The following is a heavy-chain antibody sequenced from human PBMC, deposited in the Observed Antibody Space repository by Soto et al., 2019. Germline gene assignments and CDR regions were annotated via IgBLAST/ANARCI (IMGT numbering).Heavy chain of an antibody. D-gene: IGHD3-22*01. J-gene: IGHJ4*02. CDR3: ARTYYYDSSGSYPHLGY. CDR1: GFTFSSYW. Sequence: EVQLVESGGGLVQPGGSLRLSCAASGFTFSSYWMHWVRQAPGKGLVWVSRINSDGSSTNYADSVKGRFTISRDNAKNTLYLQMNSLRAEDTALYYCARTYYYDSSGSYPHLGYWGQGTLVTVSS. V-gene: IGHV3-74*01. CDR2: INSDGSST.